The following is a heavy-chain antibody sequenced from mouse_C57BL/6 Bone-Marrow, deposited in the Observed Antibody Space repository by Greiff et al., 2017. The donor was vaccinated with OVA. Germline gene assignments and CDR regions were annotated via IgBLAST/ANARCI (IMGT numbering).Heavy chain of an antibody. D-gene: IGHD2-4*01. CDR1: GYTFTDYE. CDR2: IDPETGGT. V-gene: IGHV1-15*01. J-gene: IGHJ3*01. Sequence: VKVVESGAELVRPGASVTLSCKASGYTFTDYEMHWVKQTPVHGLEWIGAIDPETGGTAYNQKFKGKAILTADKSSSTAYMELRSLTSEDSAVYYCTMYDYDGAWFAYWGQGTLVTVSA. CDR3: TMYDYDGAWFAY.